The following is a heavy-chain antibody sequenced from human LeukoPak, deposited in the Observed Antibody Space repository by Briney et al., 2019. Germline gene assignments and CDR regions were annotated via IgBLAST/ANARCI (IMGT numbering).Heavy chain of an antibody. CDR2: IIPIFGTA. J-gene: IGHJ5*02. D-gene: IGHD5-12*01. CDR1: GGTFSCYA. CDR3: ARVIGYSGYDSPWFDP. V-gene: IGHV1-69*05. Sequence: SVNVSCKASGGTFSCYAISWVRQAPGKGLEWMGGIIPIFGTANYAQKFQGRVTITTDESTSTAYMELSSLRSEDTAVYYCARVIGYSGYDSPWFDPWGQGTLVTVSS.